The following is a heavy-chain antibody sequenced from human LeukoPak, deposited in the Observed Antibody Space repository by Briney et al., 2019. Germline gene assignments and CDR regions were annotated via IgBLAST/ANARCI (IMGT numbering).Heavy chain of an antibody. J-gene: IGHJ5*02. CDR1: GGTFSSYA. V-gene: IGHV1-46*01. CDR3: KVAGAEHSWFDP. CDR2: INPSGGST. D-gene: IGHD6-19*01. Sequence: GASVKVSCKASGGTFSSYAISWVRQAPGQGLEWMGIINPSGGSTSYAQKFQGRVTMTRDTSTSTVYMELSSLRSEDTAVYYCKVAGAEHSWFDPWGQGTLVTVSS.